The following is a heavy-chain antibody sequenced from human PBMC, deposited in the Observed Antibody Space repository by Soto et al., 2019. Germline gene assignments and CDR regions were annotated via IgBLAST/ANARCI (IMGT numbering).Heavy chain of an antibody. D-gene: IGHD6-13*01. CDR2: ISYRGIT. Sequence: QVQLQESGPGLVKPSQTLSLTCTVSGGSFSSGAYHWSWVRQRPGQGLEWIASISYRGITYSNPSLKSRLSMSVDTSKNQFSLNLTSVTAADTAVYHCARMSATGTRWFDPWGQGSLVTVSS. CDR3: ARMSATGTRWFDP. J-gene: IGHJ5*02. V-gene: IGHV4-31*03. CDR1: GGSFSSGAYH.